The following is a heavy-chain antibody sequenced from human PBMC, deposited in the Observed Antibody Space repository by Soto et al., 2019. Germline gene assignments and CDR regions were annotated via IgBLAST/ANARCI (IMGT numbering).Heavy chain of an antibody. J-gene: IGHJ5*02. V-gene: IGHV4-59*01. D-gene: IGHD2-21*01. CDR3: ATLPPRMVVVLSEFPT. CDR1: GASISTYY. CDR2: IYLGGSI. Sequence: SETLSLTCAVSGASISTYYWTWIRQTPGKGLEWIGYIYLGGSINYNPSFKSRVIISVDTSKNHFSVKLSSVTAADTAMYYCATLPPRMVVVLSEFPTWGKGSQVTVSS.